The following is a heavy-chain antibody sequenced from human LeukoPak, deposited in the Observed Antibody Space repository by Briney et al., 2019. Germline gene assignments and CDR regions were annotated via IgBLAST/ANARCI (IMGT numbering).Heavy chain of an antibody. CDR2: INHGGST. CDR3: AKTPTALVRGGYYFDS. D-gene: IGHD6-6*01. J-gene: IGHJ4*02. Sequence: NPSETLSLTCAVYGGSFSDYYWNWIRQPPGKGLEWIGEINHGGSTNYNPSLKTRVTISVDTSKNQFSLKLNSVTAADTAVYFCAKTPTALVRGGYYFDSWGQGTLVTVSS. CDR1: GGSFSDYY. V-gene: IGHV4-34*01.